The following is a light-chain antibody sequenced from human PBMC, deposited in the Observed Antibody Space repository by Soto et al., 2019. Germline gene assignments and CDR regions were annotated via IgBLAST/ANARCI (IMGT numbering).Light chain of an antibody. Sequence: DIQMTQSPSSLSASVRDRVTITCRASQGISNDLAWYQQKPGKVPTLLIYAASTLQSGVPSRFSGSGSGTDFTLTISSLQPEDVATYYCHRYNSAPFTFGPGTKVDI. CDR2: AAS. V-gene: IGKV1-27*01. CDR1: QGISND. CDR3: HRYNSAPFT. J-gene: IGKJ3*01.